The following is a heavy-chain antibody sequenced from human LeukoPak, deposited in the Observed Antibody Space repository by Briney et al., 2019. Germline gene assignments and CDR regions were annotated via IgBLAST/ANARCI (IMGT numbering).Heavy chain of an antibody. CDR1: EFSVGSNY. CDR2: IYSGGST. Sequence: GGSLRLSCAASEFSVGSNYMTWVRQAPGKGLEWVSLIYSGGSTYYADSVKGRFTISRDNAKNSLYLQMNSLRAEDTAVYYCARDLPGYFDYWGQGTLVTVSS. J-gene: IGHJ4*02. V-gene: IGHV3-66*01. CDR3: ARDLPGYFDY.